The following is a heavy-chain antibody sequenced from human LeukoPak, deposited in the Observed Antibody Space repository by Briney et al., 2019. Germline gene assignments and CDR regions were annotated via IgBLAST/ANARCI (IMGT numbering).Heavy chain of an antibody. CDR2: VYHSGST. CDR1: GGSLSGFY. D-gene: IGHD6-13*01. J-gene: IGHJ4*02. CDR3: ARVLAAAGTFVLDY. Sequence: SETLSLTCAVYGGSLSGFYWSWIRQSPGKGLEWIGEVYHSGSTNYCASLKSRVTVSLDKSKNQFSLQLTSVTAADTAVYYCARVLAAAGTFVLDYWGQGTLVTVSS. V-gene: IGHV4-34*01.